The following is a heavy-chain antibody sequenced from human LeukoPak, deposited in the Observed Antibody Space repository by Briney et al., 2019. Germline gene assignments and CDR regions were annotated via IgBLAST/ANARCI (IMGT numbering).Heavy chain of an antibody. J-gene: IGHJ2*01. CDR2: IYHSGST. V-gene: IGHV4-4*02. CDR1: GGTFSNSNW. Sequence: SETLSLTCAVSGGTFSNSNWWSWVRQPPGKGLEWIGEIYHSGSTNNNPSLKSRVTISVDTSKNQFSLKLSSVTAADTAMYYCARGASRPYWYFDLWGRGTLVTVSS. CDR3: ARGASRPYWYFDL.